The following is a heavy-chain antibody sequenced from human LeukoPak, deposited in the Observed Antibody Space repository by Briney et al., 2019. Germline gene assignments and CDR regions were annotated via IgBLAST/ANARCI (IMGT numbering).Heavy chain of an antibody. CDR1: GGSISSGGYY. D-gene: IGHD2-2*01. CDR3: ARSGGRDSIVVVPAAKALFDY. V-gene: IGHV4-30-2*01. CDR2: IYHSGST. Sequence: TSETLSLTCTVSGGSISSGGYYWSWIRQPPGKGLEWIGYIYHSGSTYYNPSLKSRVTISVDRSKNQFSLKLSSVTAADTAVYYCARSGGRDSIVVVPAAKALFDYWGQGTLVTVSS. J-gene: IGHJ4*02.